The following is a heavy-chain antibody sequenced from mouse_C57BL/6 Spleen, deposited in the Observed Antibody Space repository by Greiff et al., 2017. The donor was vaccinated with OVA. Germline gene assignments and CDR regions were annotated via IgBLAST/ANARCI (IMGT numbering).Heavy chain of an antibody. CDR1: GFTFSDYG. CDR2: ISSGSSTI. Sequence: EVQGVESGGGLVKPGGSLKLSCAASGFTFSDYGMHWVRQAPEKGLEWVAYISSGSSTIYYADTVKGRFTISRDNAKNTLFLQMTSLRSEDTAMYYCARGGYVLYYYAMDYWGQGTSVTVSS. CDR3: ARGGYVLYYYAMDY. D-gene: IGHD2-2*01. J-gene: IGHJ4*01. V-gene: IGHV5-17*01.